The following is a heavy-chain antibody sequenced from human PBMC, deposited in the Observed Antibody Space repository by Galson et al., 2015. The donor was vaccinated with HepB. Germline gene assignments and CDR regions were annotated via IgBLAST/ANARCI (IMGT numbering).Heavy chain of an antibody. Sequence: SLRLSCAASGFTFSNAWMSWVRQAPGKGLEWVGRIKSKTDGGTTDYAAPVKGRFTTSRDDSKNTLYLQMNSLKTEDTAVYYCTTPLVGWWYSYWGQGTLVTVSS. CDR2: IKSKTDGGTT. V-gene: IGHV3-15*01. CDR3: TTPLVGWWYSY. CDR1: GFTFSNAW. D-gene: IGHD2-15*01. J-gene: IGHJ4*02.